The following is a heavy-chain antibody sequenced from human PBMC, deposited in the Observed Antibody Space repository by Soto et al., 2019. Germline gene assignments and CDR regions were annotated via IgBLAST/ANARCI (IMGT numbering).Heavy chain of an antibody. Sequence: GGSLILSSAASGLTVSRNYMSWVSQAPGKGLEWVSVIYTDGPTYHADSVKGRFTIARDNSKNTRYLQMNRLSGEETDVYHCAFGSAYCYFLAYWGQGPLVTVSS. CDR3: AFGSAYCYFLAY. V-gene: IGHV3-53*01. CDR2: IYTDGPT. J-gene: IGHJ4*02. CDR1: GLTVSRNY. D-gene: IGHD2-21*01.